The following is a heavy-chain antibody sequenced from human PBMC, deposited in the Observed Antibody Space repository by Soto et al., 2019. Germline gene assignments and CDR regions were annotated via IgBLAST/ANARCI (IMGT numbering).Heavy chain of an antibody. J-gene: IGHJ4*02. CDR1: GYTFTSYG. CDR2: ISAYNGNT. V-gene: IGHV1-18*01. Sequence: GASVKVSCKASGYTFTSYGISWVRQAPGQGLEWMGWISAYNGNTNYAQKLQGRVTMTTDTSTSTAYMELRSLRSDDTAVYYCAISKGYCSSTSCYPGFFGYWGQGTLVTVSS. D-gene: IGHD2-2*01. CDR3: AISKGYCSSTSCYPGFFGY.